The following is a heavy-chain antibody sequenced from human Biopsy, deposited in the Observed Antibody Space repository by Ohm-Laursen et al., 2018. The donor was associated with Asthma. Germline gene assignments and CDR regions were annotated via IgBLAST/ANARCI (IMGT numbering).Heavy chain of an antibody. J-gene: IGHJ6*02. CDR3: ASPSSSREILYYYYNMDI. CDR2: ISPVFGST. D-gene: IGHD6-13*01. Sequence: SSVKVSCKASGDSFSNYAISWARQAPGLGLEWMGGISPVFGSTNIAQKFQGRVTTSADISTKTAYLEVSSLRSDDTAVYYCASPSSSREILYYYYNMDIWGQGTPVTV. V-gene: IGHV1-69*06. CDR1: GDSFSNYA.